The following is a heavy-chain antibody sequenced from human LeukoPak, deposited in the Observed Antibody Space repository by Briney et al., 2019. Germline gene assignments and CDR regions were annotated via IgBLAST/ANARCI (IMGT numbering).Heavy chain of an antibody. CDR1: GGSISSSNW. CDR2: IYHSGST. V-gene: IGHV4-4*02. CDR3: ARVPPWYFDL. Sequence: SSGTLSLTCAVSGGSISSSNWWSWVRQPPGKGLEWIGEIYHSGSTNYNPSLKGRVTISVDKSKNQFSLKLSSVTAADTAVYYCARVPPWYFDLWGRGTLVTVSS. J-gene: IGHJ2*01.